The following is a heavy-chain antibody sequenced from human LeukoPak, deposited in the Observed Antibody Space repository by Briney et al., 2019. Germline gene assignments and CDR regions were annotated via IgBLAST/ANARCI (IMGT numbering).Heavy chain of an antibody. V-gene: IGHV4-4*07. CDR2: IYTSGIT. D-gene: IGHD4-17*01. CDR1: GDSISGYY. CDR3: ARQDRTTVTTFDY. Sequence: SETLSLTCTVSGDSISGYYWSWIRQPAGKGLEWIGRIYTSGITNYNPSLKSRVTMSVDTSKNQFSLKLSSVTAADTAIYYCARQDRTTVTTFDYWGQGTLVTVPS. J-gene: IGHJ4*02.